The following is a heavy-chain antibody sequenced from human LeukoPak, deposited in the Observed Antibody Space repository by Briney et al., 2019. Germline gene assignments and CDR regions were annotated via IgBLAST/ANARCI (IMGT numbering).Heavy chain of an antibody. Sequence: ASVKVSCKASRYTFTGYYMHWVRQAPGQGLEWMGWINPNSGGTNYAQKFQGRVTMTRDTSISTAYMELSRLRSDDTAVYYCARGYGSGWSYFDYWGQGTLVTVSS. CDR3: ARGYGSGWSYFDY. CDR2: INPNSGGT. J-gene: IGHJ4*02. V-gene: IGHV1-2*02. CDR1: RYTFTGYY. D-gene: IGHD6-19*01.